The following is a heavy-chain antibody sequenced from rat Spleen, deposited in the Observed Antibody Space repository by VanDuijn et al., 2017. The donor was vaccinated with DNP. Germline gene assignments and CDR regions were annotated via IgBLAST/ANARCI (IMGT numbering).Heavy chain of an antibody. D-gene: IGHD1-2*01. Sequence: EVQLVESGGGLVQPGRSLKLSCAASGFTFNGYAMAWVRQAPKKVLEWVASITYDGGRTFYRDSVKGRFTISRDNAKSSLYLQMDSLRSEDTATYYGARHWGGSYTARFAFWGQGTLVTVSS. CDR1: GFTFNGYA. CDR3: ARHWGGSYTARFAF. J-gene: IGHJ3*01. V-gene: IGHV5-7*01. CDR2: ITYDGGRT.